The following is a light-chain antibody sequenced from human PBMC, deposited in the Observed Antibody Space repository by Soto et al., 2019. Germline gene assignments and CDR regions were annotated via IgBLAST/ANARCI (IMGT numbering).Light chain of an antibody. CDR2: AAS. CDR1: QDISNY. Sequence: DIQMTQSPSSLSASVGDRVTITCQASQDISNYLNWYQQKPGKAPKLLIYAASTLQSGVPSRFSGSGSGTEFTLTISSLQADDFATYYCQQYNLFSWTFGQGTKVDIK. J-gene: IGKJ1*01. CDR3: QQYNLFSWT. V-gene: IGKV1-16*01.